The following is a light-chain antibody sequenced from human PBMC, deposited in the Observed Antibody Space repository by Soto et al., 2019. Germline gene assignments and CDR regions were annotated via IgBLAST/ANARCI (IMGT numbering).Light chain of an antibody. J-gene: IGKJ4*01. CDR2: KAS. V-gene: IGKV1-5*03. CDR1: QSINNG. CDR3: QQSYSTPLT. Sequence: DIQMTQSPSTLSAYVVDKVTITCRAGQSINNGLAWYQQKPGKAPKLLIYKASTLKSGVPSRFSGSGSGTDFTLTISSLQPEDFATYYCQQSYSTPLTFGGGTKVDIK.